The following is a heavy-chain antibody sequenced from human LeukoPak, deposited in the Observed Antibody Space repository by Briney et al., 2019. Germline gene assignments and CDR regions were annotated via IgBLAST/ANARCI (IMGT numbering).Heavy chain of an antibody. CDR3: ARHGLSSRFNWFDP. V-gene: IGHV4-39*01. CDR2: IYYSGST. J-gene: IGHJ5*02. Sequence: SETLSLTCSVSGDSISTSSYYWGWIRQPPGKGLEWIGSIYYSGSTYYNPSLKSRVTISVDTSKNQFSLKLSSVTAADTAVYYCARHGLSSRFNWFDPWGQGTLVTVSS. D-gene: IGHD3-3*01. CDR1: GDSISTSSYY.